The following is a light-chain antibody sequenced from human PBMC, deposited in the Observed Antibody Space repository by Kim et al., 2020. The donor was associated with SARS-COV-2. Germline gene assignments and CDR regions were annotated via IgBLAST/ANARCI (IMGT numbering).Light chain of an antibody. V-gene: IGKV3-20*01. CDR1: QTVSSSY. CDR2: GAS. J-gene: IGKJ1*01. CDR3: QQYDSPPWT. Sequence: SPGERATLSCRASQTVSSSYIAWYQQKPGQAPRLLIYGASSGATGIPDRFRGSGSGTDFTLTISRLEPEDFAVYYCQQYDSPPWTFGQGTKVEIK.